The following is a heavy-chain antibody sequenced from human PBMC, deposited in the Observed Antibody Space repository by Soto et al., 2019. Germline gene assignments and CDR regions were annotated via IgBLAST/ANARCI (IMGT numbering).Heavy chain of an antibody. CDR1: GFTFSSYA. J-gene: IGHJ4*02. V-gene: IGHV3-23*01. Sequence: GGSLRLSCAASGFTFSSYAMSWVRQAPGKGLEWVSAISGSGGSTYYAGSVKGRFTISRDNSKNTLYLQMNSLRAEDTALYYCAKASPYYDFWSAHDYFDYWGQGTLVTVSS. CDR3: AKASPYYDFWSAHDYFDY. CDR2: ISGSGGST. D-gene: IGHD3-3*01.